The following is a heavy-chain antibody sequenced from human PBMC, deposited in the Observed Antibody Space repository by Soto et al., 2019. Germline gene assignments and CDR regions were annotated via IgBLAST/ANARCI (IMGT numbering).Heavy chain of an antibody. CDR3: ARHGFGYVNSGYYLYDACDI. V-gene: IGHV4-4*07. Sequence: QVQLQESGPRLVKPSETLSLTCTVSGGSVSSHYWSWIRQAAGKGLEWIGRSYSTGSTNYIPSLRTRVTTSLGTSENHFPLSLTPVTVADTAVYYCARHGFGYVNSGYYLYDACDIWGDGTMVTVSS. J-gene: IGHJ3*02. CDR1: GGSVSSHY. CDR2: SYSTGST. D-gene: IGHD3-22*01.